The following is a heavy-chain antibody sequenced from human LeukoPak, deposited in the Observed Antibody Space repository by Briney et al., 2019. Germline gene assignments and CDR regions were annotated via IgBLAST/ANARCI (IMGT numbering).Heavy chain of an antibody. Sequence: PGGSLRLSCAASGFAFSDYYMSWIRQAPGKGLEWVSYISSSGSTIYYADSVKGRFTISRDNAKNSLYLQMNSLRAEDTAVYYCARDEYCSSTSCYRGLGVYYMDVWGKGTTVTVSS. CDR2: ISSSGSTI. V-gene: IGHV3-11*04. CDR3: ARDEYCSSTSCYRGLGVYYMDV. D-gene: IGHD2-2*01. J-gene: IGHJ6*03. CDR1: GFAFSDYY.